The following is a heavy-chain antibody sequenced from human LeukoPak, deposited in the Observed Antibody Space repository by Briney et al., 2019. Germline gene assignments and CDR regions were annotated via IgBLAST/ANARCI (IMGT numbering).Heavy chain of an antibody. Sequence: SGPTLVNPTQTLTLTYTFSGFSLSTSGVGVGWIRQPPGKALEWLALIYLDDDKRYSPSLKSSLTITKDTSKSQVVLNMTNLDPVDTATYCCAPIRYYFDCWGQGTLVTVSS. J-gene: IGHJ4*02. CDR3: APIRYYFDC. V-gene: IGHV2-5*02. CDR1: GFSLSTSGVG. CDR2: IYLDDDK.